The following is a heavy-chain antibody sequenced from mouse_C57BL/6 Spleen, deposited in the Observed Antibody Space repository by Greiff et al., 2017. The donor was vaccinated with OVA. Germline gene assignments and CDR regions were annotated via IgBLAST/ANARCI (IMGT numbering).Heavy chain of an antibody. CDR2: INPNNGGT. D-gene: IGHD1-1*01. V-gene: IGHV1-26*01. CDR1: GYTFTDYY. CDR3: ARDGSNYWYFDV. Sequence: EVKLMESGPELVKPGASVKISCKASGYTFTDYYMNWVKQSHGKSLEWIGDINPNNGGTSYNQKFKGKATLTVDKSSSTAYMELRSLTSEDSAVYYCARDGSNYWYFDVWGTGTTVTVSS. J-gene: IGHJ1*03.